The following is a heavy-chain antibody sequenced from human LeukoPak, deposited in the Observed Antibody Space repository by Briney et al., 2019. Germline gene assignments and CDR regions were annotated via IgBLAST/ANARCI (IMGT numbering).Heavy chain of an antibody. J-gene: IGHJ4*02. CDR1: GLIVSNNY. CDR2: VYSGGHT. Sequence: GGSLRLSCAASGLIVSNNYMSWVRQAPGKGLEWVSIVYSGGHTYYADSVKGRFTISRDNAKNSLYLQLNSLRADDTAIYYCARDSRRVGATGGSDYWGQGSLVTVSS. CDR3: ARDSRRVGATGGSDY. V-gene: IGHV3-53*01. D-gene: IGHD1-26*01.